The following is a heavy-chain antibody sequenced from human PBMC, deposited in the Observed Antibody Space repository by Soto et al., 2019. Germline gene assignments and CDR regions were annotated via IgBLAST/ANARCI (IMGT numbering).Heavy chain of an antibody. D-gene: IGHD7-27*01. CDR2: SIPMFDIA. CDR3: TLGRWGAEVFDI. Sequence: QVQLVQSGVEVQKPGSSVKVSCTAAGGSFSIYTVFWVRQAPGQGLEWMGRSIPMFDIANYAQNFQGRGTSNAEKSRETVDMEMRQRRSDDAAVYYGTLGRWGAEVFDIWGQGTLVTVSS. J-gene: IGHJ3*02. CDR1: GGSFSIYT. V-gene: IGHV1-69*02.